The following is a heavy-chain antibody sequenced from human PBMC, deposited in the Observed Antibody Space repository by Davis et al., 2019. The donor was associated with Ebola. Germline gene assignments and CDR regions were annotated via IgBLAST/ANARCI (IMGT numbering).Heavy chain of an antibody. CDR3: ARDRLRYCSSTSCRNYGMDV. CDR2: IWYDGSNK. V-gene: IGHV3-33*01. Sequence: PGGSLRLSCAASGFTFSSYGMHWVRQAPGKGLEWVAVIWYDGSNKYYADSVKGRFTISRDNSKNTLYLQMNSLRAEDTAVYYCARDRLRYCSSTSCRNYGMDVWGQGTTVTVSS. D-gene: IGHD2-2*01. CDR1: GFTFSSYG. J-gene: IGHJ6*02.